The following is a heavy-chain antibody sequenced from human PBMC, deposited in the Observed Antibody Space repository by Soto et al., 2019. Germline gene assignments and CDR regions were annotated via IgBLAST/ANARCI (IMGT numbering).Heavy chain of an antibody. CDR1: GGSFSGYY. CDR2: LNDSGGT. CDR3: ARVRGGVQD. J-gene: IGHJ1*01. D-gene: IGHD3-10*01. V-gene: IGHV4-34*01. Sequence: PSETLSLTCAVYGGSFSGYYWSLIRQPPGKGLEWIGELNDSGGTNYNASLKSRVTISGDMSKNQFSLKLSFVTAADTAMYYCARVRGGVQDWGPGTLVTVSS.